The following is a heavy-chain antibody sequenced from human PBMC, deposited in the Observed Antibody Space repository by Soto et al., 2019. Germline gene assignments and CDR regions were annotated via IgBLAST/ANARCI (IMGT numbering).Heavy chain of an antibody. CDR2: LSEDGPHT. CDR3: SRGARGWHGIDY. D-gene: IGHD6-19*01. J-gene: IGHJ4*02. Sequence: EVHLVESGGGWVQPGGSLRLSCTASEFTFSAHWMHWGRPAPGKGLMWVSRLSEDGPHTDHAEPVRGRFTISRDNAKNTLFLEMTSLIVDDTAIYFCSRGARGWHGIDYWGQGALVTVSS. CDR1: EFTFSAHW. V-gene: IGHV3-74*01.